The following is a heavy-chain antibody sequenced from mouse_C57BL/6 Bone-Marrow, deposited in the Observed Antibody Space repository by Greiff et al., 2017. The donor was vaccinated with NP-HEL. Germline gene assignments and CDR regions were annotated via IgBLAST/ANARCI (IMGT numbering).Heavy chain of an antibody. D-gene: IGHD2-2*01. CDR1: GYTFTDYE. V-gene: IGHV1-15*01. J-gene: IGHJ1*03. CDR3: AVIYYGFRRDWYFEV. Sequence: VQLQQSGAELVRPGASVTLSCKASGYTFTDYEMHWVKQTPVHGLEWIGAIDPETGGTAYNQKFKGKAILTADKSSSTAYMELRSLTYEDSVVYYGAVIYYGFRRDWYFEVWGTGTTGTVSS. CDR2: IDPETGGT.